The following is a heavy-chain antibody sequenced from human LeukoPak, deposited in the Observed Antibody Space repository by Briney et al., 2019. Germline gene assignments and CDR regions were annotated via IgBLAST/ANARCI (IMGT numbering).Heavy chain of an antibody. CDR1: GFTFGGYW. CDR3: ARGFY. V-gene: IGHV3-7*01. J-gene: IGHJ4*02. CDR2: IKQDGSEK. Sequence: GGSLRLSCAASGFTFGGYWMSWVRQAPGKGLEWVANIKQDGSEKYYVDSVKGRFTISRDNAKNSLYLQMNSLRVEDTAVYYCARGFYWGQGTLVTVSS.